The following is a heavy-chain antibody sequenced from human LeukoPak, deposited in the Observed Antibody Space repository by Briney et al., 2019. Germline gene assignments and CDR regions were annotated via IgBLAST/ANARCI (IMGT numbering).Heavy chain of an antibody. CDR2: IYSGGST. J-gene: IGHJ4*02. CDR1: GFTVSSNY. D-gene: IGHD6-19*01. CDR3: AKGQQWLVRGLYFDY. Sequence: GGSLRLSCAASGFTVSSNYMSWVRQAPGKGLEWVSVIYSGGSTYYADSVKGRFTISRDNSKNTLYLQMNSLRAEDTAVYYCAKGQQWLVRGLYFDYWGQGTLVTVSS. V-gene: IGHV3-53*01.